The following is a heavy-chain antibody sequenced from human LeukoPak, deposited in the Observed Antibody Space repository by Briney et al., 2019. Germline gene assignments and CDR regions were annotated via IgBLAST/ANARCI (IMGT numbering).Heavy chain of an antibody. CDR1: GFTFSSYG. J-gene: IGHJ4*02. V-gene: IGHV3-30*03. D-gene: IGHD3-10*01. CDR3: ARGGARRFGVGDY. Sequence: PGGSLKLSCAASGFTFSSYGMHWVRPAPGKGLGWVAVISYDGSNKYYADSVKGRFTISRDNSKNTLYLQMNSLRAEDTAVYYCARGGARRFGVGDYWGQGTLVTVSS. CDR2: ISYDGSNK.